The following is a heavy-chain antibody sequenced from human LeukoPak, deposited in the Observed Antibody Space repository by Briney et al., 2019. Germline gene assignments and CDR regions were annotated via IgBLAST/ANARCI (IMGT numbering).Heavy chain of an antibody. J-gene: IGHJ4*02. CDR1: GFTFNIYG. CDR2: ISYDGSNK. D-gene: IGHD6-19*01. CDR3: AKIPTGIAVADLNY. Sequence: GGSLRLSCAASGFTFNIYGMHWVRQAPGKGLEWVAVISYDGSNKYYADSVKGRFTISRDNSKNTLYLQMNNLRAEDTAVYYCAKIPTGIAVADLNYWGQGTLVTVSS. V-gene: IGHV3-30*18.